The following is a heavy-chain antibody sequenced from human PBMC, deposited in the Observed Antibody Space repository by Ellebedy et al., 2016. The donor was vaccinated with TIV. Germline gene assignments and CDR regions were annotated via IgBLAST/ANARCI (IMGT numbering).Heavy chain of an antibody. J-gene: IGHJ5*02. CDR3: ARTNRITMIVVVTDWFDP. Sequence: GESLKISXAASGFTFSSYWMSWVRLAPGKGLEWVANIKQDGSEKYYVDSVKGRFTISRDNAKNSLYLQMNSLRAEDTAVYYCARTNRITMIVVVTDWFDPWGQGTLVTVSS. CDR1: GFTFSSYW. CDR2: IKQDGSEK. V-gene: IGHV3-7*01. D-gene: IGHD3-22*01.